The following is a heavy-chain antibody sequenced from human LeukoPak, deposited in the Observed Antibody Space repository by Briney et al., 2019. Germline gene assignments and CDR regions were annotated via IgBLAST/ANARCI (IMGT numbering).Heavy chain of an antibody. V-gene: IGHV1-2*02. CDR3: ARGIYSGSYYDWFDP. Sequence: ASVKVSCKASGYTFTSYGISWVRQAPGQGLEWMGWINPNSGGTNYAQKFQGRVTMTRDTSISTAYMELSRLRSDDTAVYYCARGIYSGSYYDWFDPWGQGTLVTVSS. CDR2: INPNSGGT. CDR1: GYTFTSYG. D-gene: IGHD1-26*01. J-gene: IGHJ5*02.